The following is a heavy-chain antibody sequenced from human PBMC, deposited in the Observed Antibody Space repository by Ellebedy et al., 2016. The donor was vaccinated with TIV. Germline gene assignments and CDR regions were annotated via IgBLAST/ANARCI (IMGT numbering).Heavy chain of an antibody. CDR3: AGGSGFLFDI. CDR2: INGDGTTP. J-gene: IGHJ3*02. Sequence: GESLKISCKVSDFDFRISWMHWVRQVPGEGLEWVSRINGDGTTPEYVDSVKGRFAISRDNAKHSLYLQMNSLRAEDTALYYCAGGSGFLFDIWGQGTMVTVSS. V-gene: IGHV3-74*01. CDR1: DFDFRISW. D-gene: IGHD3-22*01.